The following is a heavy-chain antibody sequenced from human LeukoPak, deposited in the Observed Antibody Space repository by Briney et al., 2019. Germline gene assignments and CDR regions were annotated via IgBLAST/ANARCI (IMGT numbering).Heavy chain of an antibody. Sequence: SETLSLTCTVSGGSISSSSYYWGWIRQPPGKGLEWIGSIYYSGSTYYNPSLKSRVTISVDTSKNQFSLKLSSATAADTAVYYCARGVTMVRGVIIIDFDYWGQGTLVTVSS. J-gene: IGHJ4*02. CDR3: ARGVTMVRGVIIIDFDY. V-gene: IGHV4-39*07. D-gene: IGHD3-10*01. CDR2: IYYSGST. CDR1: GGSISSSSYY.